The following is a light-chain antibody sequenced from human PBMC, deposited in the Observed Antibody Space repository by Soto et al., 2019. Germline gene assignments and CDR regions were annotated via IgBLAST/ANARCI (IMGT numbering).Light chain of an antibody. CDR3: SSYAGSNGVI. Sequence: QSVLTQPPSASGSPGQSVTISCTGTSSDVGGYNYVSWYRQHPGKAPKLMTYEVSKRPSGVPDRFSGSKSGNTASLTVSGRQAEDEADYYCSSYAGSNGVIFGGGPKVTVL. J-gene: IGLJ2*01. V-gene: IGLV2-8*01. CDR2: EVS. CDR1: SSDVGGYNY.